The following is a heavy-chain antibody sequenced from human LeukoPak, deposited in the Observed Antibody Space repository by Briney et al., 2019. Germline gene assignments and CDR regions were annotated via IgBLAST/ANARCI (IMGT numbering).Heavy chain of an antibody. Sequence: PGGSLRLSCAASGFTFSSYNMNWVRQAPGKGLEWVSSISSSSSYIYYADSVRGRFTISRDNAKNSLYLQINSLRAEDTAVYYCAGERNCGGDCYQGSWFDPWGQGTLVTVSS. CDR3: AGERNCGGDCYQGSWFDP. CDR1: GFTFSSYN. V-gene: IGHV3-21*01. J-gene: IGHJ5*02. CDR2: ISSSSSYI. D-gene: IGHD2-21*02.